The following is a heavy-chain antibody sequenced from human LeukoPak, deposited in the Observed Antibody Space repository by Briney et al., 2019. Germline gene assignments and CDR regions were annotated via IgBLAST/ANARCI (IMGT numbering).Heavy chain of an antibody. J-gene: IGHJ2*01. V-gene: IGHV4-39*07. CDR3: ARVYYSSSYDYWYFDL. Sequence: SETLSLTCTVSGGSISSSSYYWGWIRQPPGKGLEWIGSIYYSDSTNYNPSLKSRVTISVDTSRNQFSLKLSSVTAADTAVYYCARVYYSSSYDYWYFDLWGRGTLVTVSS. D-gene: IGHD6-13*01. CDR2: IYYSDST. CDR1: GGSISSSSYY.